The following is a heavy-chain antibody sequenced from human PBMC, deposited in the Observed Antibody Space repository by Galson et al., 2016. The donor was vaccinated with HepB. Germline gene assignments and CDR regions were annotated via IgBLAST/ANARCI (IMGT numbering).Heavy chain of an antibody. D-gene: IGHD6-19*01. J-gene: IGHJ4*02. V-gene: IGHV3-33*01. CDR1: GFTFSNYG. CDR2: IWYDGSNK. Sequence: SLRLSCAASGFTFSNYGMHWVRQAPGKGLEWVAIIWYDGSNKYYADSVKGRFTISRDNSKNTVYLQMNSLRAEDTAVYYCAREDRNSVGWYVRYFDYSGQGTLVTVSS. CDR3: AREDRNSVGWYVRYFDY.